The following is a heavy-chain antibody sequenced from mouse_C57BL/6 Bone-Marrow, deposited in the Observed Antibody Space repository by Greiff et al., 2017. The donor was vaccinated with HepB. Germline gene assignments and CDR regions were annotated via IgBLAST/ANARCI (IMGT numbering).Heavy chain of an antibody. CDR1: GYTFTSYT. D-gene: IGHD1-1*01. Sequence: QVQLKESGAELARPGASVKMSCKASGYTFTSYTMHWVKQRPGQGLEWIGYINPSSGYTKYNQKFKDKATLTADKSSSTAYMQLSSLTSEDSAVYYCARYDYGSSYGYFDVWGTGTTVTVSS. CDR2: INPSSGYT. CDR3: ARYDYGSSYGYFDV. J-gene: IGHJ1*03. V-gene: IGHV1-4*01.